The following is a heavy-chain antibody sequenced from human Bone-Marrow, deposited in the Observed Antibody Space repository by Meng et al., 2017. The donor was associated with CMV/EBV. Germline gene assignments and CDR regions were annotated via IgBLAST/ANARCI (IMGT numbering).Heavy chain of an antibody. Sequence: SVKVSCKGSGGTFSSYAISWVRQAPGQGLEWMGGIIPIFGTANYAQKFQGRVTITTDESTSTAYMELSSRRSEDTAVYYCARVTGRRRLNYYYYGMDVCGQGTTVTVSS. D-gene: IGHD6-25*01. CDR2: IIPIFGTA. CDR1: GGTFSSYA. V-gene: IGHV1-69*05. J-gene: IGHJ6*02. CDR3: ARVTGRRRLNYYYYGMDV.